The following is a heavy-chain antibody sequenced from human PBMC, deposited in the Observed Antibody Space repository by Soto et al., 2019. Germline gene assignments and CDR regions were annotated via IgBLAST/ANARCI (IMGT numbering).Heavy chain of an antibody. V-gene: IGHV1-46*01. D-gene: IGHD2-15*01. Sequence: QVQLVQSGAEVKKPGASVKVSCKASGYTFTSYYMHWVRQAPGQGLEWMGIISPSGGSTTYAQKCQGRVRRTRDPSTSTVDRELSSLVSADTAVYYCARVYCSGGGCYGIDYWGQGTLVTVSS. CDR2: ISPSGGST. CDR1: GYTFTSYY. CDR3: ARVYCSGGGCYGIDY. J-gene: IGHJ4*02.